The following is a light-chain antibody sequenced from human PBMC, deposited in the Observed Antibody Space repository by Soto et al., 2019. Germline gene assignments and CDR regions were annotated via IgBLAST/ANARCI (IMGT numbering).Light chain of an antibody. CDR3: QQYNNWWT. J-gene: IGKJ1*01. CDR2: GAS. CDR1: QSIRSN. V-gene: IGKV3-15*01. Sequence: EIVMTQSPATLSVSPGERATLSCRASQSIRSNLAWYQQKPGQAPRLLIYGASTRATGIPARFSGSGSGTEFTLIISSLQSEEFAVYYCQQYNNWWTFGQGTKVEIK.